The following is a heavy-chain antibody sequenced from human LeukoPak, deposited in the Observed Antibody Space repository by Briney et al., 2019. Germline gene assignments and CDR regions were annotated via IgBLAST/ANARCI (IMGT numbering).Heavy chain of an antibody. J-gene: IGHJ5*02. CDR1: GYTFTSYG. CDR2: TSAYNGNT. V-gene: IGHV1-18*01. Sequence: GASVKVSCKASGYTFTSYGISWVRQAPGQGLEWMGWTSAYNGNTNYAQKLQGRVTMTTDTSTSTAYMELRSLRSDDTAVYYCARDSKVLRYFDWFQEGNWFDPWGQGTLVTVSS. D-gene: IGHD3-9*01. CDR3: ARDSKVLRYFDWFQEGNWFDP.